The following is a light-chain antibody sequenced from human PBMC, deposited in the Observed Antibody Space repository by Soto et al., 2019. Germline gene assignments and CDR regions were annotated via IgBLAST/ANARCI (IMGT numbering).Light chain of an antibody. CDR3: QQSYSIPLT. J-gene: IGKJ4*01. CDR2: KAS. V-gene: IGKV1-5*03. CDR1: QTISSW. Sequence: DIQMTDSPSTLSGSAGDRVTITCRASQTISSWLAWYQQKPGKAPKLLIYKASTLKSGVPSRFSGSGSGTDFTLTIGSLQPDDSATHFCQQSYSIPLTFGGVTKVDIK.